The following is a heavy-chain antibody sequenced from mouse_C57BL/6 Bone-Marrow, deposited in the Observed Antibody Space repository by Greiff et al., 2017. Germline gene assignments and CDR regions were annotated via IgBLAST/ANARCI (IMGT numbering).Heavy chain of an antibody. Sequence: EVKLEESGGGLVQPGGSLSLSCAASGFTFTDYYMSWVRQPPGKALEWLGFIRNKANGYTTEYSASVKGRFTISRDNSKSILYLQMNALRAEDSATYYCARSLITTVVAFDYWGQGTTLTVSS. V-gene: IGHV7-3*01. CDR2: IRNKANGYTT. D-gene: IGHD1-1*01. CDR3: ARSLITTVVAFDY. J-gene: IGHJ2*01. CDR1: GFTFTDYY.